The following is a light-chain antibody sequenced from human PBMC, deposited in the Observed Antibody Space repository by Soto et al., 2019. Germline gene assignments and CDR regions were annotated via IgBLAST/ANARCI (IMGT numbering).Light chain of an antibody. Sequence: EIVLTQSPGTLSLSPGERATLSCRASQSVYKNFLAWYQQKPGQAPRLLINAASNKPNGIPNRLSHSGSGTDLSLTIDRLEPEDVAVQLCQRYGSPPPTFGGGTKVSIK. CDR2: AAS. V-gene: IGKV3-20*01. J-gene: IGKJ4*01. CDR1: QSVYKNF. CDR3: QRYGSPPPT.